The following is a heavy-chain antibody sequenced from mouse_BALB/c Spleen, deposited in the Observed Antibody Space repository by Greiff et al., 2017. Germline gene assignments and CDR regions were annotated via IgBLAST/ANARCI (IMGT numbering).Heavy chain of an antibody. CDR2: IDPSDSYT. V-gene: IGHV1-69*02. J-gene: IGHJ3*01. D-gene: IGHD2-1*01. CDR1: GYTFTSYW. Sequence: VQLQQPGAELVKPGASVKLSCKASGYTFTSYWMHWVKQRPGQGLEWIGEIDPSDSYTNYNQKFKGKATLTVDKSSSTAYMQLSSLTSEDSAVYYCARRDYYGNYVAYWGQGTLVTVSA. CDR3: ARRDYYGNYVAY.